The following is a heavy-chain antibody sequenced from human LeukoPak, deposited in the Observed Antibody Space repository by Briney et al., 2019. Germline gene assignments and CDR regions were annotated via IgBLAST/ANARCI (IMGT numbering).Heavy chain of an antibody. V-gene: IGHV3-48*02. CDR1: GFTFRAYS. Sequence: GGSLRLSCAASGFTFRAYSMNWVRQAPGKGLEWVSYISSSGTTIYYAGSVKGRFTISRDNAKNLLYLQMNSLRDEDTALYYCARDLSYTAIFDYWGQGTLVTVSS. CDR2: ISSSGTTI. J-gene: IGHJ4*02. D-gene: IGHD5-18*01. CDR3: ARDLSYTAIFDY.